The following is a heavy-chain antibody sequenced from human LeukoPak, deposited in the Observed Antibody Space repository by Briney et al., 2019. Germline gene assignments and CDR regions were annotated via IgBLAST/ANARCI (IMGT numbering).Heavy chain of an antibody. V-gene: IGHV3-23*01. CDR3: AKDQRWYRETTDY. CDR2: ISGSGGST. CDR1: GFTFSSYA. Sequence: GGSLRLSCAASGFTFSSYAMSWVRQAPGKGLERVSAISGSGGSTYYADSVKGRFTISRDNSKNTLYLQMNSLRAEDTAVYYCAKDQRWYRETTDYWGQGTLVTVSS. D-gene: IGHD4-23*01. J-gene: IGHJ4*02.